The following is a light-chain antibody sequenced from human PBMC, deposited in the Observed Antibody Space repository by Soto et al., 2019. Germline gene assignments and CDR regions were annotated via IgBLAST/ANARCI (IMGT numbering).Light chain of an antibody. J-gene: IGLJ1*01. CDR3: QSYDSSLSGYV. Sequence: QSVLTQPPSVSGAPGQRVTISCTGRSSNIGAGYDVHWYQQLPATAPKLLIYGNSNRPSGVPDRFSGSKSGTSASLAITGLQAEDEADYYCQSYDSSLSGYVFGTGTKVTVL. V-gene: IGLV1-40*01. CDR2: GNS. CDR1: SSNIGAGYD.